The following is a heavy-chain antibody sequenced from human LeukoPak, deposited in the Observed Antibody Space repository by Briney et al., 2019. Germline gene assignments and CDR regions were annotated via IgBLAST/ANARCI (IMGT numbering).Heavy chain of an antibody. V-gene: IGHV4-34*01. Sequence: PSETLSLTCAVYGGSFSGYYWSWIRQPPGKGLEWIGEINHSGSTNYNPSLKSRVTISVDTSKNQFSLKLSSVTAADTAVYYCAKGNRAEYFDWLLARINWFDPWGQGILVTVSS. CDR3: AKGNRAEYFDWLLARINWFDP. CDR1: GGSFSGYY. D-gene: IGHD3-9*01. CDR2: INHSGST. J-gene: IGHJ5*02.